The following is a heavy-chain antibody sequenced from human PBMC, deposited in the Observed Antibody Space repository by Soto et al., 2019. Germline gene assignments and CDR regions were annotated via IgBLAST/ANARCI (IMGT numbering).Heavy chain of an antibody. Sequence: GGSLRLSCTASGLTFGNYAMSWFRQAPGKGPEWVGFIRSKDYSATTEYAASVKGRFTISRDDSKRIAYLQMSSLKTEATAVYYCSSAYFDYIGGTYRNTGCGLWGRRTRVTASS. CDR3: SSAYFDYIGGTYRNTGCGL. D-gene: IGHD3-16*02. J-gene: IGHJ6*02. CDR2: IRSKDYSATT. CDR1: GLTFGNYA. V-gene: IGHV3-49*03.